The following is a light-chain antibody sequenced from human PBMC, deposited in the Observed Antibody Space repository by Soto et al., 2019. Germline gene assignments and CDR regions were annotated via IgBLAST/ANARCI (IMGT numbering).Light chain of an antibody. CDR2: AAS. Sequence: AIRMTQSPSSLSASTGDRVTITCRASQGISSYLAWYKQKPGKAPKLLIYAASTLQSGVPSRFSGSGSGTDFTLTISCLQSEDFATYYCQQYYSYPSLTFGQGTKVEIK. J-gene: IGKJ1*01. V-gene: IGKV1-8*01. CDR1: QGISSY. CDR3: QQYYSYPSLT.